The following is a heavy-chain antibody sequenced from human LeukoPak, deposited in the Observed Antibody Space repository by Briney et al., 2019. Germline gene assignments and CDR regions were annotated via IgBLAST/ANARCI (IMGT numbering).Heavy chain of an antibody. CDR2: IYWNDDK. Sequence: SGPTLVNPTQTLTLTCTFSGFPLSTSGVGVGWTRQPPGKALEWLALIYWNDDKRDSPSLKSRLTITKDTSKNQVVLTMTNMDPVDTATYYCARGYCSSTSCYTFDIWGQGTMVTVSS. J-gene: IGHJ3*02. V-gene: IGHV2-5*01. D-gene: IGHD2-2*02. CDR1: GFPLSTSGVG. CDR3: ARGYCSSTSCYTFDI.